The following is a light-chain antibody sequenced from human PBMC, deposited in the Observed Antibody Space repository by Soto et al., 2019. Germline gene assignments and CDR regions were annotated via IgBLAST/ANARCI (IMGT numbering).Light chain of an antibody. CDR3: QQYNNWPGT. V-gene: IGKV3-15*01. CDR1: QSVSSN. Sequence: EIVITQSPSTLSVSPGERATLSCRASQSVSSNFAWYQQKPGQAPRLLIYGASTRATGIPARFSGSGSGTEFTLTISSLQSEDFAVYFCQQYNNWPGTFGQGSKVDI. CDR2: GAS. J-gene: IGKJ1*01.